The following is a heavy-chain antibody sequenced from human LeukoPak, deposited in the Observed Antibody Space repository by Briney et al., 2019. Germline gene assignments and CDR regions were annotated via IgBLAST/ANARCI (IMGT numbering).Heavy chain of an antibody. CDR2: ISGSGGST. CDR3: AKSRSSGWYYFDY. CDR1: GFTFSSYA. V-gene: IGHV3-23*01. J-gene: IGHJ4*02. Sequence: GGSLRLSCAASGFTFSSYAMSWVRRAPGKGLEWVSAISGSGGSTYYADSVKGRFTISRDNSKNTLYLQMNSLRAEDTAVYYCAKSRSSGWYYFDYWGQGTLVTVSS. D-gene: IGHD6-19*01.